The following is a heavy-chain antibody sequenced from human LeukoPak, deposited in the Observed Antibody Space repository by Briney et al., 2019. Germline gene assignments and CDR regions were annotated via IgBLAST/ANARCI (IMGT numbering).Heavy chain of an antibody. CDR3: ARAKGAGSGYYRPPYYFDY. CDR1: GGSISSGGYY. D-gene: IGHD3-3*01. Sequence: SQTLSLTCTVSGGSISSGGYYWRWIRQPPGKGLEWIGYIYHSGSTYYNPSLKSRVTISVDRSKNQFSLKLSSVTAADTAVYYCARAKGAGSGYYRPPYYFDYWGQGTLVTVSS. J-gene: IGHJ4*02. V-gene: IGHV4-30-2*01. CDR2: IYHSGST.